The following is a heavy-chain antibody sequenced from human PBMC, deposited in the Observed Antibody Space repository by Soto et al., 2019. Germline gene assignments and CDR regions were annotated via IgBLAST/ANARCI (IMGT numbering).Heavy chain of an antibody. D-gene: IGHD3-16*01. Sequence: GGSLRLSCAASGFTFSSYAMSWVRQAPGRGLEWVSGISSNGDTTYYIDSVKGRFTISRDNFKNTMYLQMNSLRADDTAIYYCGKDPTGNYVGAFESWGQGTMVNLSS. CDR3: GKDPTGNYVGAFES. CDR2: ISSNGDTT. J-gene: IGHJ3*02. V-gene: IGHV3-23*01. CDR1: GFTFSSYA.